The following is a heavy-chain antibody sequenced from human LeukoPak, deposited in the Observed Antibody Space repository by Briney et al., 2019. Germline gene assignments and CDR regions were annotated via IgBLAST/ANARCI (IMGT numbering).Heavy chain of an antibody. D-gene: IGHD1-26*01. CDR3: ARVASVGATRALDY. CDR2: IYYSGST. V-gene: IGHV4-59*01. Sequence: PSETLSLTCTVSGGSITSDYWSWIRQPPGKGLESLGYIYYSGSTNYNPSLKSRVTISVDTSKNQFSLKLSSVTAADTAVYYCARVASVGATRALDYWGQGTLVTVSS. J-gene: IGHJ4*02. CDR1: GGSITSDY.